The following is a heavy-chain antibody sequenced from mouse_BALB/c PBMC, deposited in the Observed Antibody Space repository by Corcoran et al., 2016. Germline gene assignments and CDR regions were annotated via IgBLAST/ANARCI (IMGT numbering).Heavy chain of an antibody. CDR3: ARVGSYFGMDY. J-gene: IGHJ4*01. D-gene: IGHD1-3*01. CDR2: IDPANGDT. CDR1: GFNIKDTY. V-gene: IGHV14-3*02. Sequence: EVQLQQFGTELVKPGASVKLSCTASGFNIKDTYMHWVKQRPEQGLEWIGRIDPANGDTKYDPKFQGKATITSDTSSNTAYLQLSSLTSEDTAVYYCARVGSYFGMDYWGQGTSVTVSS.